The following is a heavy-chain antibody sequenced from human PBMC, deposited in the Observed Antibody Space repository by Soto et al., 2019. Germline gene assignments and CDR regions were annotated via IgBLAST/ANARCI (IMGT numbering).Heavy chain of an antibody. CDR2: IYYSGST. CDR3: ARGDTVTTTPLY. Sequence: SETLSLTCTVSGGSISSYYWSWIRQPPGKGLEWIGYIYYSGSTNYNPSLKSRVTISVDTSKNQFSLKLSSVTAADTAVYYCARGDTVTTTPLYWGQGTLVTVSS. CDR1: GGSISSYY. D-gene: IGHD4-17*01. J-gene: IGHJ4*02. V-gene: IGHV4-59*01.